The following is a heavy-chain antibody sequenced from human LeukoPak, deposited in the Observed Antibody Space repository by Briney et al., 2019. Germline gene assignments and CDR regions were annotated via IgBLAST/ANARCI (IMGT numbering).Heavy chain of an antibody. J-gene: IGHJ4*02. D-gene: IGHD2-2*01. CDR2: IYYSGST. CDR1: GGSISSGGYY. Sequence: SETLSLTCAVSGGSISSGGYYWGWIRQPPGKGLEWIGSIYYSGSTYYNPSLKSRVTISVDTSKNQFSLKLSSVTAADTAVYYCARLPASLYCSSTSCRTGELPSDAYFDYWGQGTLVTVSS. V-gene: IGHV4-39*01. CDR3: ARLPASLYCSSTSCRTGELPSDAYFDY.